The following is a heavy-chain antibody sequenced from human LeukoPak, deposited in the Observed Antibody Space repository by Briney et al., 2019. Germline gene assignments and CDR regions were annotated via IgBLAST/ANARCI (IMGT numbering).Heavy chain of an antibody. J-gene: IGHJ4*02. Sequence: GGSLRLSCAASGFTFSSYWMSWVRQAPGKGLEWVANIKQDGSEKYYVDSVKGRFTISRDNAKNSLNLQMNSLRVEDTAVYYCAKVAKYYYGSETYYFFEHWGQGTPVTASS. D-gene: IGHD3-10*01. V-gene: IGHV3-7*01. CDR2: IKQDGSEK. CDR1: GFTFSSYW. CDR3: AKVAKYYYGSETYYFFEH.